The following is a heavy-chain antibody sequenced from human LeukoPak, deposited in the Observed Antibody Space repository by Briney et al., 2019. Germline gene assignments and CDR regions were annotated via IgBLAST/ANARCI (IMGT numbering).Heavy chain of an antibody. CDR3: ARADPNYYDSSGSYFQH. V-gene: IGHV1-69*01. Sequence: SVKVSCKASGGTFSSYAISWVRQAPGQGLEWMGGIIPIFGTANYAQKFQGRVTITADESTNTAYMELSSLRSEDTAVYYCARADPNYYDSSGSYFQHWGQGTLVTVSS. J-gene: IGHJ1*01. CDR1: GGTFSSYA. D-gene: IGHD3-22*01. CDR2: IIPIFGTA.